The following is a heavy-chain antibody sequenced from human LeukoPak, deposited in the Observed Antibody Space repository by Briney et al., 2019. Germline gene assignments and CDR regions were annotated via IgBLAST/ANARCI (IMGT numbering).Heavy chain of an antibody. D-gene: IGHD6-6*01. CDR3: ARGKSSRHALDI. J-gene: IGHJ3*02. Sequence: GGSLRLSCAASGFTFSTYAMSWVPQAAGKGLEWVSAVIGSGGSTYYADSVKGRLTISRDNSKNTLFLQMNSLRADDTAIYYCARGKSSRHALDIWGQGTMVTVSS. V-gene: IGHV3-23*01. CDR1: GFTFSTYA. CDR2: VIGSGGST.